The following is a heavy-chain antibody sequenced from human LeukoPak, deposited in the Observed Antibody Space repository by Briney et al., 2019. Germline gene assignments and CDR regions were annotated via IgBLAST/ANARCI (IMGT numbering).Heavy chain of an antibody. J-gene: IGHJ4*02. V-gene: IGHV1-8*01. D-gene: IGHD6-19*01. Sequence: GASLKGSCRTSGYTGNSDDINGGRKATGQGLEWMGWMNPNSGNTGYAQKFQGRVTMTRNTSISTAYMELSSLRSEDTAVYYCARLLLGRDSSGWGFDYWGQGTLVTVSS. CDR3: ARLLLGRDSSGWGFDY. CDR1: GYTGNSDD. CDR2: MNPNSGNT.